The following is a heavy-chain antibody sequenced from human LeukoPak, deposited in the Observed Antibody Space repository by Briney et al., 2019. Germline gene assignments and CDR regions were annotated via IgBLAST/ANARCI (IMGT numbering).Heavy chain of an antibody. Sequence: SQTLSLTCAISGDSVSSNSAAWNWIRPSPSRGLEWLGGTYYKSKWYNDYAVSVKSRITINPDTSKNQFSLQLNSVTPEDTAVFYCVRGSVRFLEWFKNFYYYMDVWGKGTTVTVSS. CDR2: TYYKSKWYN. CDR3: VRGSVRFLEWFKNFYYYMDV. J-gene: IGHJ6*03. CDR1: GDSVSSNSAA. D-gene: IGHD3-3*01. V-gene: IGHV6-1*01.